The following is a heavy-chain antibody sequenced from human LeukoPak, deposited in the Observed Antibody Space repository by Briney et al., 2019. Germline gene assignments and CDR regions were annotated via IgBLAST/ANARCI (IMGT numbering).Heavy chain of an antibody. V-gene: IGHV3-23*01. D-gene: IGHD3-3*01. CDR3: AKDLSSYDFWSGYYVDYFDY. Sequence: GGSLRLSCAASGFTFSSYAMSWVRQAPGKGLEWVSAISGSVGSTYYADSVKGRFTISRDNSKNTLYLQMNSLRAEDTAVYYCAKDLSSYDFWSGYYVDYFDYWGQGTLVTVSS. J-gene: IGHJ4*02. CDR1: GFTFSSYA. CDR2: ISGSVGST.